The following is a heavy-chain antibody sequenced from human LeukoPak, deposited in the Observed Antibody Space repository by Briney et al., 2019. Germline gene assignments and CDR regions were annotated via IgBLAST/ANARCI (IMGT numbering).Heavy chain of an antibody. Sequence: GSLRLSCAASGFTFSSHAMVWVRQAPGKGLEWVSFISHDGSESFHTESVKGRFTISRDNFKNTVDLRVSGLKEEDTAVYYCARDWGQRGVGATLANWGQGTLVIVSS. CDR3: ARDWGQRGVGATLAN. CDR2: ISHDGSES. V-gene: IGHV3-30-3*01. J-gene: IGHJ4*02. CDR1: GFTFSSHA. D-gene: IGHD1-26*01.